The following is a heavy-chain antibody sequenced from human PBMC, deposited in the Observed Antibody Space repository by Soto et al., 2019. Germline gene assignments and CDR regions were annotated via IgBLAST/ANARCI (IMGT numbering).Heavy chain of an antibody. CDR1: GFTFSNYW. J-gene: IGHJ5*02. CDR2: INQDGNEK. CDR3: ARDKEVGPTLSAS. V-gene: IGHV3-7*01. Sequence: PGGSLRLSCAASGFTFSNYWMSWVRQAQGKGPEWVAIINQDGNEKYYVDSVKGRFTISRDNARNSLYLQMSSLGVEDTAVYYCARDKEVGPTLSASWGQGTLVTGSS. D-gene: IGHD1-26*01.